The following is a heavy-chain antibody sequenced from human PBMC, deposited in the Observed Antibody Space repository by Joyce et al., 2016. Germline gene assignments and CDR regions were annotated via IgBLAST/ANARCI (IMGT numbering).Heavy chain of an antibody. CDR1: GFTFRNFG. V-gene: IGHV3-33*01. CDR3: VRDQGWELPPDY. CDR2: IWHDGRGK. Sequence: QVQLVESGGGVVQPGRSMRLSCAASGFTFRNFGMNWVRQAPGKGLEWVACIWHDGRGKYYGDSLKGRFTISRDNSKNTLDLQMNSLRVEDTAVYYCVRDQGWELPPDYWGQGTLVTVSS. J-gene: IGHJ4*02. D-gene: IGHD4-23*01.